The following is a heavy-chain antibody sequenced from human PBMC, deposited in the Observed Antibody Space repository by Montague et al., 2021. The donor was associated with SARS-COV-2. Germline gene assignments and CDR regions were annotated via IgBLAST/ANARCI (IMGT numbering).Heavy chain of an antibody. CDR1: GTSFSGYY. Sequence: SETLSLTCAVHGTSFSGYYWNWIRQPPGKGLEWIGEINHGGSTKYSPPLKSRRTISADTSKNQFSLKLTSVAAADTAVYYCARLRDGVVPSPILGVGPYYSYYYMDVWGRGATVTVSS. V-gene: IGHV4-34*01. CDR3: ARLRDGVVPSPILGVGPYYSYYYMDV. D-gene: IGHD3-10*01. J-gene: IGHJ6*03. CDR2: INHGGST.